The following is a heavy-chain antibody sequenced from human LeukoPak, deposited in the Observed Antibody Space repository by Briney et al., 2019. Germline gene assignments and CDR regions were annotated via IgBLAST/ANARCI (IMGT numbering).Heavy chain of an antibody. D-gene: IGHD3-22*01. V-gene: IGHV3-23*01. CDR2: ISGSGGST. CDR1: GFIFSSYA. CDR3: AKGDSSGYCYPQNAFDI. J-gene: IGHJ3*02. Sequence: PGGSLRLSCAASGFIFSSYAMSWVRQAPGKGLEWVSGISGSGGSTYYADSVKGRFTISRDNSKNTLYLQMNSLRAEDTAVYYCAKGDSSGYCYPQNAFDIWGQGTMVTVSS.